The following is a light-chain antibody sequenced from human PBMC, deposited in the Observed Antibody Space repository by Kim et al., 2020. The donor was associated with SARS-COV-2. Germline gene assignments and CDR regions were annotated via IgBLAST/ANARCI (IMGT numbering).Light chain of an antibody. V-gene: IGLV3-21*04. CDR3: HVWDTNTDAYV. Sequence: SYELTQPPSVSVAPGKTARITCGGNNIGGESVHWYQQKPGQAPVLVIYYDSDRPSGIPERFSGSNSGNTATLTISRVEAGDEADYYCHVWDTNTDAYVFGTGTKVTVL. CDR2: YDS. CDR1: NIGGES. J-gene: IGLJ1*01.